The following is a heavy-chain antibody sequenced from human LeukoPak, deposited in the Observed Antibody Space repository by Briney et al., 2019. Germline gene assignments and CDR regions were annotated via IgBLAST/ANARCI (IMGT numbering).Heavy chain of an antibody. CDR2: IITSGSTI. CDR3: ARDGYSSSVGDWFDP. Sequence: GGSLILSCAAPGFTFSSYEMNWVPQAPGKGLEWVSYIITSGSTIYYAHSGKGRFTISRDNAKNSLYMQMNSLRAEDTALYYCARDGYSSSVGDWFDPWGQGTLVTVSS. CDR1: GFTFSSYE. J-gene: IGHJ5*02. V-gene: IGHV3-48*03. D-gene: IGHD6-13*01.